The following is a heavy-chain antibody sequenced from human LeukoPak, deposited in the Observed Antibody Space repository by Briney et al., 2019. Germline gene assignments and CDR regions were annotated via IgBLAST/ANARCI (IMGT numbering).Heavy chain of an antibody. Sequence: PGESLKISCEGSGYSFPSYYIGWVRQMPGKGLEWMGIIYPGDSETRYSPSFQGQVIISADKSINTAYLQWSSLKASDTAMYFCTRHLRTGWLYDYWGQGTLVTVSS. V-gene: IGHV5-51*01. CDR3: TRHLRTGWLYDY. J-gene: IGHJ4*02. CDR2: IYPGDSET. D-gene: IGHD6-19*01. CDR1: GYSFPSYY.